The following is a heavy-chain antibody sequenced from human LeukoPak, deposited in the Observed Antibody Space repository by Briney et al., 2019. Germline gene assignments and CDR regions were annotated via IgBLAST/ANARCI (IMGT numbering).Heavy chain of an antibody. CDR3: ASLAEYSYAGYY. CDR2: IYYSGST. Sequence: TLSLTSTVSRASISSGGYYCSWIPPHPGKGLECIGYIYYSGSTYYNPSLKSRITISLGASKNQFSLKMSSVTAADTAVYYCASLAEYSYAGYYWGQGTLVTVSS. CDR1: RASISSGGYY. D-gene: IGHD5-18*01. V-gene: IGHV4-31*03. J-gene: IGHJ4*02.